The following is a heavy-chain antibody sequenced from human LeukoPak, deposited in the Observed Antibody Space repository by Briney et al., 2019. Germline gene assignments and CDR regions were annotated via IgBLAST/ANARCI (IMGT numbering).Heavy chain of an antibody. V-gene: IGHV4-59*08. J-gene: IGHJ4*02. D-gene: IGHD3-10*01. CDR1: GGSISSCY. CDR2: IYYSGST. CDR3: ASVDYYGSGSTIDY. Sequence: SETLSLTCTVSGGSISSCYWSWIRQPPGKGLEWIGYIYYSGSTNYNPSLKSRVTISVDTSKNQFSLKLSSVTAADTAVYYCASVDYYGSGSTIDYWGQGTLVTVSS.